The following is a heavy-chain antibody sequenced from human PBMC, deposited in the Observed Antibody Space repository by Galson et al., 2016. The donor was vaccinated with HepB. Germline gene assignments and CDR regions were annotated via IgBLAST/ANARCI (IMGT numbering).Heavy chain of an antibody. D-gene: IGHD6-19*01. CDR3: AVVGAIAVAGPQFHYYYGMDV. V-gene: IGHV3-53*01. Sequence: SLRLSCAASGFTVSNNYMSWVRQAPGKGLEWLSVIYSDGSTHYADSVKGRFTISRDNSENTLYLQMNSLRVEDSAVYYCAVVGAIAVAGPQFHYYYGMDVWGQGTTVTVSS. J-gene: IGHJ6*02. CDR1: GFTVSNNY. CDR2: IYSDGST.